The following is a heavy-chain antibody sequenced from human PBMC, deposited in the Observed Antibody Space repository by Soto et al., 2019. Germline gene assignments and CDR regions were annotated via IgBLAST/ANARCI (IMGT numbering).Heavy chain of an antibody. D-gene: IGHD3-10*01. Sequence: SETLSLTCTVSGGSISSYYWSWIRQPPGKGLEWIGYIYNSGSTNYNPSLKSRVTISVDTSKNQFSLKLSSVTAADTAVYYCARDRGPLSFFDYWGQGTLVTVSS. CDR3: ARDRGPLSFFDY. J-gene: IGHJ4*02. V-gene: IGHV4-59*01. CDR2: IYNSGST. CDR1: GGSISSYY.